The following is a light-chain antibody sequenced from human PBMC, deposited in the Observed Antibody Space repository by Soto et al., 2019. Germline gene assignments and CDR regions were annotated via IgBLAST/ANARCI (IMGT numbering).Light chain of an antibody. Sequence: DIVMTQSPDPLAVSLGERATINCKSSHNVNNYIAWYQQKSGQPPKLLFYWASTRESGVPDRFSGSGSGTDFTLTISDLQAQDVAVYYCQQYYTSPLTFGGGTKVEIK. V-gene: IGKV4-1*01. CDR1: HNVNNY. CDR3: QQYYTSPLT. J-gene: IGKJ4*01. CDR2: WAS.